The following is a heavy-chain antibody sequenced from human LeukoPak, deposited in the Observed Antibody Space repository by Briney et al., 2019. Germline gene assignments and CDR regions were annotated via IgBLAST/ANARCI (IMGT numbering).Heavy chain of an antibody. CDR1: GGSFSGYY. J-gene: IGHJ4*02. D-gene: IGHD3-10*01. CDR2: INHSGST. V-gene: IGHV4-34*01. CDR3: ARLTYGSGRRWTLDY. Sequence: PSETLSLTCAVYGGSFSGYYWSWIRQPPGKGLEWIGEINHSGSTNYNPSLKSRVTISVDTSKTQFSLTLSSVTAADTAVYYCARLTYGSGRRWTLDYWGQGTLVTVSS.